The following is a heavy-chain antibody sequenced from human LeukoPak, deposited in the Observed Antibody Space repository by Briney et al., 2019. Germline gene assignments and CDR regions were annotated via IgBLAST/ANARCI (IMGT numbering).Heavy chain of an antibody. CDR3: ARIGYSSGWYSLGFDP. V-gene: IGHV1-2*02. Sequence: GASVKVSCKASGYTFTGYYMHWVRQAPGQGLEWMGWINPNSGGTNYAQKFQGRVTMTRDTSISTAYMELSRLRSDDTAVYYCARIGYSSGWYSLGFDPWGQGTLVTVSS. J-gene: IGHJ5*02. CDR1: GYTFTGYY. CDR2: INPNSGGT. D-gene: IGHD6-19*01.